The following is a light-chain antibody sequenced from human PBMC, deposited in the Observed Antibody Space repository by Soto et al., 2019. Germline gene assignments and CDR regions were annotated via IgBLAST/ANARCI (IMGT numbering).Light chain of an antibody. CDR1: TSDVGGFDY. CDR3: SSYTTTGTQV. V-gene: IGLV2-14*03. CDR2: DVS. J-gene: IGLJ1*01. Sequence: QSVLTQPVSVSGSPGQSITVSCTGTTSDVGGFDYVSWYQQHPGKAPKLMIFDVSNRPSGVYDRFSGSKSGNTASLTISGLQAEDEADYYCSSYTTTGTQVFGTGTQVAVL.